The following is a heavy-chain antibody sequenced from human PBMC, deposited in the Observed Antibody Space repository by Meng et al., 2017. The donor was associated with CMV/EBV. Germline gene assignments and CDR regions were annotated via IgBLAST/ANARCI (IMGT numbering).Heavy chain of an antibody. CDR1: GYRFSDHY. CDR3: VRDHNWGPDY. D-gene: IGHD1-1*01. Sequence: VQLVHPGAAVKCPGASVKVSCQTAGYRFSDHYMHWVRQAPGQGLEWMGWIYPNSGGTHYAQKFQDRVTMTRDTSISTVYMELSRLTSDDTAVYYCVRDHNWGPDYWGQGTLVTVSS. CDR2: IYPNSGGT. V-gene: IGHV1-2*02. J-gene: IGHJ4*02.